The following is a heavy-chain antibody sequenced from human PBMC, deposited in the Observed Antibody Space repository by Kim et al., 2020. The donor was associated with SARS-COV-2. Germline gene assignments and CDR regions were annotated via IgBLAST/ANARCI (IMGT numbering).Heavy chain of an antibody. D-gene: IGHD3-16*01. J-gene: IGHJ3*02. Sequence: SDTLSLTCAVYGGSFSGYYWSWIRKPPGKGLEWIGEINHSGSTNYNPSLKSGVTISVDTSKNQFSLKLSSVTAADTAGYYCARITERDYVWGSDAFDIWG. CDR3: ARITERDYVWGSDAFDI. CDR2: INHSGST. CDR1: GGSFSGYY. V-gene: IGHV4-34*01.